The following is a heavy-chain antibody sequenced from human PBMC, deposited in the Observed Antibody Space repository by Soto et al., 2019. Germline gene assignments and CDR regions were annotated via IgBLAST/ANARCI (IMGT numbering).Heavy chain of an antibody. V-gene: IGHV1-18*01. CDR2: ISAYNGNT. J-gene: IGHJ5*02. CDR3: ANFPGIAAAGTHLWFDP. Sequence: ASVKVSCKASGYTFTSYGISWVRQAPGQGLEWMGWISAYNGNTNYAQKLQGRVTMTTDTSTSTAYMELRSLRSDDTAVYYCANFPGIAAAGTHLWFDPWGQGTLVTGSS. D-gene: IGHD6-13*01. CDR1: GYTFTSYG.